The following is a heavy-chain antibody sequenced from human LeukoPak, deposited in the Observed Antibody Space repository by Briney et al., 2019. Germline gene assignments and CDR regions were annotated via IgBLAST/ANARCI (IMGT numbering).Heavy chain of an antibody. J-gene: IGHJ3*02. CDR1: GGSISSGGYY. CDR2: IYYSGST. Sequence: SETLSLTRTVSGGSISSGGYYWSWIRQHPGKGLEWIGYIYYSGSTYYNPSLKSRVTISVDTSKNQFSLKLSSVTAADTAVYYCAREVSSGGYDAFDIWGQGTMVTVSS. CDR3: AREVSSGGYDAFDI. V-gene: IGHV4-31*03. D-gene: IGHD5-12*01.